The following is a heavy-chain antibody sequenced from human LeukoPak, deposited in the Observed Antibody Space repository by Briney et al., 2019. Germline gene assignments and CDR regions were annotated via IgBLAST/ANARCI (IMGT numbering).Heavy chain of an antibody. CDR3: AKDRTPHQYDFWSGSY. D-gene: IGHD3-3*01. CDR2: ISYDGYNE. J-gene: IGHJ4*02. Sequence: GGSLRLSCAASGFTFSSYAVHWVRQAPGKGLEWVAVISYDGYNEYYADSVKGRFIISRDNSKNTLYLQMNSLRAEDTAVYYCAKDRTPHQYDFWSGSYWGQGTLVTVSS. CDR1: GFTFSSYA. V-gene: IGHV3-30*04.